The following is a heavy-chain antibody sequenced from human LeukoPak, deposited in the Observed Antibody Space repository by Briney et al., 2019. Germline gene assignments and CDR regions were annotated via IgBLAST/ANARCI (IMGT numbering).Heavy chain of an antibody. D-gene: IGHD6-19*01. CDR3: ARAGGSVGWYGAIDY. CDR1: GGSIGSGSYY. V-gene: IGHV4-61*09. J-gene: IGHJ4*02. CDR2: IYSSGST. Sequence: SETLSLTCTVSGGSIGSGSYYWGWIRQPAGKGLEWIGHIYSSGSTSYNPSLQSRVTISVDTSKHQFSLEVASVTAADTAVYYCARAGGSVGWYGAIDYWGQGTLVTVSS.